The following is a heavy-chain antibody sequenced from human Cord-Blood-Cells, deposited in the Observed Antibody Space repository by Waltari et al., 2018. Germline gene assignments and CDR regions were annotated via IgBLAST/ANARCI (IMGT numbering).Heavy chain of an antibody. V-gene: IGHV3-53*01. Sequence: EVQLVESGGGLIQPGGSLRLSCAASGFTVSSNYMRWVRQAPGKGLEWVSVIYSGGSTYYADSVKGRFTISRDNSKNTLYLQMNSLRAEDTAVYYCARGFCSSTSCYAFDIWGQGTMVTVSS. J-gene: IGHJ3*02. D-gene: IGHD2-2*01. CDR1: GFTVSSNY. CDR2: IYSGGST. CDR3: ARGFCSSTSCYAFDI.